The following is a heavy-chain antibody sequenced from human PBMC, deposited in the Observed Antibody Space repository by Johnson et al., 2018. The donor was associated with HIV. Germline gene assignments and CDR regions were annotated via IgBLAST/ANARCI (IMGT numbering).Heavy chain of an antibody. V-gene: IGHV3-66*03. CDR2: IYSGNSA. CDR1: GFTVSSNY. CDR3: ARGGGCGGDCYSGYDAFDI. Sequence: VQLVESGGGLIQPGGSLRLSCAASGFTVSSNYMSWLRQAPGKGLEWVSVIYSGNSAYYVDAVKGRFTISRDNSKNTLYLQMNSLRDEDTAVYYCARGGGCGGDCYSGYDAFDIWGQGTMVTV. J-gene: IGHJ3*02. D-gene: IGHD2-21*01.